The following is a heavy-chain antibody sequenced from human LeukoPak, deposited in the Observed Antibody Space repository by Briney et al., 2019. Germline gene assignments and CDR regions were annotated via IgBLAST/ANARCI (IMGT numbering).Heavy chain of an antibody. Sequence: ASVKVSCKASGYTFTSYDINWVRQATGQGLEWMGWMNPNSGNTGYAQKFQGRVTITRNTSISTAYMELSSLRSEDTALYHCARHSGGMVRGVMSYWGQGTLVTVSS. CDR2: MNPNSGNT. D-gene: IGHD3-10*01. CDR1: GYTFTSYD. CDR3: ARHSGGMVRGVMSY. V-gene: IGHV1-8*03. J-gene: IGHJ4*02.